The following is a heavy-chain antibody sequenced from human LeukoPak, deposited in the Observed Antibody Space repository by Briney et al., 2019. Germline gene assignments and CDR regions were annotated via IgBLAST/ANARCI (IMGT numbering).Heavy chain of an antibody. V-gene: IGHV5-51*01. D-gene: IGHD6-6*01. J-gene: IGHJ4*02. CDR3: ARPISASSGGPYFFGY. Sequence: GEALKISCRVSGYSFTNYWIGWVGQKPGKGLEWMAIIYSGDSDTSYSSSFLGQVFISSDKSINNAYLQWNSLGASDAAIYSCARPISASSGGPYFFGYWGQGALVTASS. CDR1: GYSFTNYW. CDR2: IYSGDSDT.